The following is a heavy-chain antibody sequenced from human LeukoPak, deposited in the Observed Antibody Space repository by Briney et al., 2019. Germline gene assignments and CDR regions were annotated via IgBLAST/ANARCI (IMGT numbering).Heavy chain of an antibody. J-gene: IGHJ6*03. CDR1: GYTFTSYY. V-gene: IGHV1-46*01. CDR2: INPSGGST. Sequence: ASVKVSCKASGYTFTSYYMHWVRKAPGQGLEWMGIINPSGGSTSYAQKFQGRVTMTRDTSTSTVYMELSSLRSEDTAVYYCARDMSGSADYGDYANYYYYYYMDVWGKGTTVTISS. D-gene: IGHD4-17*01. CDR3: ARDMSGSADYGDYANYYYYYYMDV.